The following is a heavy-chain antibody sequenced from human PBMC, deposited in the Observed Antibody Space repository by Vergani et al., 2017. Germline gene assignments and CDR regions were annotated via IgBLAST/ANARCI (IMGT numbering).Heavy chain of an antibody. V-gene: IGHV3-23*01. J-gene: IGHJ4*02. CDR1: GFTFSSYA. Sequence: EVQLLESGGGLVQPGGSLRLSCGASGFTFSSYAMTWVRQAPGKGLEWVSAISGSGGNTFYTDSVKGRFTISRDNSKDTLYLQMNSLRVEDTAVYYCVKRSRAPFYCSSTSCPQPFDYWGQGTLVTVSS. CDR2: ISGSGGNT. D-gene: IGHD2-2*01. CDR3: VKRSRAPFYCSSTSCPQPFDY.